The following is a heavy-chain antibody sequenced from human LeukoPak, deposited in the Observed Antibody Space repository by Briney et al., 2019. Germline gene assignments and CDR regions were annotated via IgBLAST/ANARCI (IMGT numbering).Heavy chain of an antibody. CDR3: AKETVATIDY. CDR1: GFTFSSYG. V-gene: IGHV3-30*18. D-gene: IGHD5-12*01. Sequence: GGSLRLSCAASGFTFSSYGMHWVRQAPGKVLEWVAVISYDGSNKYYADSVKGRFTISRDNSKNTLYLQMNSLRAEDTAVYYCAKETVATIDYWGQGTLVTVSS. J-gene: IGHJ4*02. CDR2: ISYDGSNK.